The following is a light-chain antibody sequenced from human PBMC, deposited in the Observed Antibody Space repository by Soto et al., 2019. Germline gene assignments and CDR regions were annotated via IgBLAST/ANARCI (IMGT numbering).Light chain of an antibody. CDR2: RND. Sequence: QSVLTQPPSASGTPGQRVTISCSGSRSNIVSNYVYWYQQLPGMAPKVVIYRNDQRPSVVPDRFAGSRSVTSASLAIIGLRSEDEADYYCASWDDSLRVPILGGGTKLTVL. V-gene: IGLV1-47*01. CDR1: RSNIVSNY. J-gene: IGLJ2*01. CDR3: ASWDDSLRVPI.